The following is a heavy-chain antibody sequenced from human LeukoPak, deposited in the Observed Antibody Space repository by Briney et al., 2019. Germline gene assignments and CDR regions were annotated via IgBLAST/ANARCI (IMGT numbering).Heavy chain of an antibody. J-gene: IGHJ6*03. D-gene: IGHD2-2*01. CDR1: GFTFSSYS. Sequence: GGSLRLSCAASGFTFSSYSMNWVRQAPGKGLEWVSSISSSSSYIYYADSVKGRFTISRDNAKNSLYLQMNSLRAEEAAVYYCSRNGCSSTSCYYYYYYYYMDVWGKGTTVTVSS. V-gene: IGHV3-21*01. CDR2: ISSSSSYI. CDR3: SRNGCSSTSCYYYYYYYYMDV.